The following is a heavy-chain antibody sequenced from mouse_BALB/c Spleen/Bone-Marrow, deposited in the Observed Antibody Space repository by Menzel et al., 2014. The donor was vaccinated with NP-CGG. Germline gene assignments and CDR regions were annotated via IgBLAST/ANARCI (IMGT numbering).Heavy chain of an antibody. CDR3: TRYDLTTRAFAY. CDR1: GYTFTDYA. D-gene: IGHD3-3*01. CDR2: ISTYSGNT. J-gene: IGHJ3*01. Sequence: VQLQQSGPELVRPGVSVKISCKGSGYTFTDYAMHWVKQSHAKSLEWIGVISTYSGNTNYNQKFKDKATLTVDKSSSTAYMQLSSPTSEDSAVYYCTRYDLTTRAFAYWGQGTLVTVSA. V-gene: IGHV1-67*01.